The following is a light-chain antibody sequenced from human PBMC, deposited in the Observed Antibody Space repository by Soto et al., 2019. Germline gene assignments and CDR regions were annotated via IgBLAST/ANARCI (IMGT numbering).Light chain of an antibody. CDR3: LHHHNFPIT. Sequence: QITQSASTLSASVGDRVTITCRASQSISSWLAWYQQKPGKAPKLLIYDASSLESGVPSRFSGSGSGTDFALTISSLQPEDFATYYCLHHHNFPITFGQGTRLEIK. J-gene: IGKJ5*01. CDR1: QSISSW. V-gene: IGKV1-5*01. CDR2: DAS.